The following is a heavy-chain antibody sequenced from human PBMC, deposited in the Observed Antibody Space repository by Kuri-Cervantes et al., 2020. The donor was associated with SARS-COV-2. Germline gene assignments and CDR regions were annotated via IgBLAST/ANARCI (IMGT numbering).Heavy chain of an antibody. J-gene: IGHJ2*01. CDR2: IYYSGSP. CDR3: ARDRPWQGYFDL. Sequence: GSLRLSCSVAGGSINSSSSCWGWTRQPPGKGLEWIGMIYYSGSPNYNPSLKSRVTISVDTSKNQFSLKLSSVTAADTAVYYCARDRPWQGYFDLWGRGTLVTVSS. CDR1: GGSINSSSSC. V-gene: IGHV4-39*07.